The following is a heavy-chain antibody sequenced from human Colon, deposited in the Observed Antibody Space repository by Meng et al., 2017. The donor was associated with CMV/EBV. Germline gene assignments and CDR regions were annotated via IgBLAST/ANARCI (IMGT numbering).Heavy chain of an antibody. CDR1: GFTFSSYS. J-gene: IGHJ1*01. CDR2: ISSSSSHI. V-gene: IGHV3-21*01. Sequence: GGSLRLSCAASGFTFSSYSMNWVRQAPGKGLEWVSSISSSSSHINYADSVKGRFTISRDNAKNSLYLQMNSLRAEDTAVYYCARPDQYCSSATCPFFQHWGQGTRVTVSS. D-gene: IGHD2-2*01. CDR3: ARPDQYCSSATCPFFQH.